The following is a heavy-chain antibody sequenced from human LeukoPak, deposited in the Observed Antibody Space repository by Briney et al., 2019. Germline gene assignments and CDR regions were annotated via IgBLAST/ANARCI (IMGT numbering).Heavy chain of an antibody. CDR3: ARHCGTRGGSYYSGIDY. Sequence: PSETLSLTCTVSGGSISSSSYYWGWIRQPPGKGLEWIGSIYYSGSTYYNPSLKSRVTISVDTSKNQFSLKLSSVTAADTAVYYCARHCGTRGGSYYSGIDYWGQGTLVTVSS. J-gene: IGHJ4*02. V-gene: IGHV4-39*01. D-gene: IGHD2-15*01. CDR2: IYYSGST. CDR1: GGSISSSSYY.